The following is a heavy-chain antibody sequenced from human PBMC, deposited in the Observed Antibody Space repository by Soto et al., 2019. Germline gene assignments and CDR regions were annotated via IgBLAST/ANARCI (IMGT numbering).Heavy chain of an antibody. CDR1: GYTFTSYG. V-gene: IGHV1-18*04. CDR2: ISGYNGDT. CDR3: AREILSPDYYFYGLDV. Sequence: QFQLVQSGGEVKKPGASVKVSCKASGYTFTSYGISWVRQAPGQGLEWMGWISGYNGDTNYAQKLQGRVTMTTDTSTSTAYLELRSLRSDDTAVYYCAREILSPDYYFYGLDVWGQGTTVTVSS. D-gene: IGHD2-15*01. J-gene: IGHJ6*02.